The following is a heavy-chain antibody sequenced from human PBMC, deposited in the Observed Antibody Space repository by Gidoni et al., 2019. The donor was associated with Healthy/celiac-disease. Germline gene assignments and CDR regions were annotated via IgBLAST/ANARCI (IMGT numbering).Heavy chain of an antibody. CDR2: ISYSGST. CDR3: AREGGAGPYYYYGMDV. CDR1: GGSISSYY. D-gene: IGHD2-15*01. Sequence: QVQLQESGPGMVKPSETLSLTCTVSGGSISSYYWSWIRQPPGKGLEWIGYISYSGSTNYNPSLKSRVTISVDTSKNQFSLKLSSVTAADTAVYYCAREGGAGPYYYYGMDVWGQGTTVTVSS. J-gene: IGHJ6*02. V-gene: IGHV4-59*01.